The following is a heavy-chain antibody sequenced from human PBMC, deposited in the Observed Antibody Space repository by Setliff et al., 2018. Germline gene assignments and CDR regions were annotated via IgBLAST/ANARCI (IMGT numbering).Heavy chain of an antibody. J-gene: IGHJ4*02. V-gene: IGHV4-34*01. CDR3: ARAPRYFDSTGSYFDG. CDR1: GGTFSDYY. D-gene: IGHD3-22*01. CDR2: INHSGST. Sequence: PSETLSLTCAAYGGTFSDYYWTWIRQPPGKGLEWVGEINHSGSTKYNPSLKSRVTMSIAKSKNEFSLKMSSVTAADTAVYYCARAPRYFDSTGSYFDGWGQGTLVTVSS.